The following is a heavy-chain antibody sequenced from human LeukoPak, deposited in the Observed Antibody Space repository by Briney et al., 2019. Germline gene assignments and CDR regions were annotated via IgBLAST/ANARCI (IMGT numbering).Heavy chain of an antibody. V-gene: IGHV3-21*01. CDR2: ISSSSSYI. CDR3: ARHYDSSGYYYY. J-gene: IGHJ4*02. D-gene: IGHD3-22*01. CDR1: GFTFSSYS. Sequence: PGGSLRLSCAASGFTFSSYSMNWVRQAPGKGLEWVSSISSSSSYIYYADSVKGRFTISRDNAKNSLYLQMNNLRAEDTAVYYCARHYDSSGYYYYWGQGTLVTVSS.